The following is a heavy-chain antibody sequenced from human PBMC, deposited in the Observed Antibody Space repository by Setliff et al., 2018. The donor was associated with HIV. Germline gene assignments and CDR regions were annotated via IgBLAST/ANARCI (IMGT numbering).Heavy chain of an antibody. CDR1: GFTFSSYW. D-gene: IGHD5-12*01. Sequence: PGGSLRLSCAASGFTFSSYWMHWVRQAPGKGLEWVANINQDGSVEGYVDSVKGRFTISRDNAKSSLYLHINSLRAEGMAVYYCVGGFYAGYWGQGTLVTVSS. J-gene: IGHJ4*02. V-gene: IGHV3-7*01. CDR2: INQDGSVE. CDR3: VGGFYAGY.